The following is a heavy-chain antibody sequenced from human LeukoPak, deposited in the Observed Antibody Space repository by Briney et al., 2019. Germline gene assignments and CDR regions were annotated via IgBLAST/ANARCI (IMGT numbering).Heavy chain of an antibody. CDR3: ASLNYYDSSGYYLQT. Sequence: ASVNVSCTASGGTFSGYAISWVRQAPGQGLEWMGGIIPIFGTANYAQKFQGRVTIAADESTSTAYMELSSLRSEDTAVYYCASLNYYDSSGYYLQTWGQGTLVTVSS. CDR1: GGTFSGYA. D-gene: IGHD3-22*01. CDR2: IIPIFGTA. J-gene: IGHJ4*02. V-gene: IGHV1-69*13.